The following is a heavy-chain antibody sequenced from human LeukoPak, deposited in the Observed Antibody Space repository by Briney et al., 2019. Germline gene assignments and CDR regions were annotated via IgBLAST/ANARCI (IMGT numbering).Heavy chain of an antibody. CDR1: GFTFSSYG. J-gene: IGHJ6*03. CDR2: IQYDGNNK. V-gene: IGHV3-30*02. CDR3: AKGPTSYYYYYMDV. D-gene: IGHD2-2*01. Sequence: PGGSLRLSCAASGFTFSSYGMHWVRQAPGKGLEWVTFIQYDGNNKYYADSVKGRFTIFRDNSKNTLYLQMNSLRPEDTAVYDCAKGPTSYYYYYMDVWGKGTTVTVSS.